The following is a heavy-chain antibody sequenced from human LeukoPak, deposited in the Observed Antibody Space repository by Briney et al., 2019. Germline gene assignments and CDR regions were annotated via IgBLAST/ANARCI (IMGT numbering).Heavy chain of an antibody. D-gene: IGHD3-10*01. CDR2: TSSDLNVK. Sequence: GGSLRLSCAASGFIFSKYAMHWVRQAPGKGLEWVAVTSSDLNVKLYADSVKGRFTISRDNSRSTLYLQMNSPRPEDTAIYYCAREGYYGSGSPPSLYFDYWGQGTLVTVSS. V-gene: IGHV3-30*03. CDR3: AREGYYGSGSPPSLYFDY. J-gene: IGHJ4*02. CDR1: GFIFSKYA.